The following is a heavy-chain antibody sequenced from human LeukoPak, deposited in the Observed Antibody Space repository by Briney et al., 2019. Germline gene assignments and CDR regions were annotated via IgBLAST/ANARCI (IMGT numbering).Heavy chain of an antibody. J-gene: IGHJ3*02. CDR3: ARGLNYYDSSGYYESPYAFDI. Sequence: ASVKVSCKASGYTFTSYDINWVRQATGQGLEWMGWINPNSGNTGYAQKFQGRVTITRNTSISTAYMELSSLRSEDTAVYYCARGLNYYDSSGYYESPYAFDIWGQGTMVTVSS. CDR2: INPNSGNT. V-gene: IGHV1-8*03. D-gene: IGHD3-22*01. CDR1: GYTFTSYD.